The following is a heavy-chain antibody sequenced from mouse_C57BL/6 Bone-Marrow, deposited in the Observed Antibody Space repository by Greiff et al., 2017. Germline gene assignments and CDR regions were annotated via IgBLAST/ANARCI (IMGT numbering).Heavy chain of an antibody. CDR2: IDPENGDT. J-gene: IGHJ2*01. Sequence: EVQLHQSGAELVRPGASVKLSCTASGFNIKDDYMHWVKQRPEQGLEWIGWIDPENGDTEYASKFQGKATITADTSSNTAYLQLSSLTSEDTAVYYCTTYYYGSSFFDYWGQGTTLTVSS. CDR1: GFNIKDDY. V-gene: IGHV14-4*01. D-gene: IGHD1-1*01. CDR3: TTYYYGSSFFDY.